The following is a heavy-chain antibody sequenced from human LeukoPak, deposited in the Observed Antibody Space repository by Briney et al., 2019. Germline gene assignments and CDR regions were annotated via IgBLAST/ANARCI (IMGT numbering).Heavy chain of an antibody. CDR2: ISSSSSYI. J-gene: IGHJ4*02. V-gene: IGHV3-21*01. CDR1: GFTFSSYS. CDR3: ARLWQQQLVYGHLWVDY. D-gene: IGHD6-13*01. Sequence: GGSLRLSCAASGFTFSSYSMNWVRQAPGKGLEWVSSISSSSSYIYYADSVKGRFTISRDNAKNSLYLQMNSLRAEDTAVYYCARLWQQQLVYGHLWVDYWGQGTLVTVSS.